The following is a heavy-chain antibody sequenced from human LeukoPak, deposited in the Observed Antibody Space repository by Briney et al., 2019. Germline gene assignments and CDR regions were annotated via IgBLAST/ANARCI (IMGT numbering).Heavy chain of an antibody. J-gene: IGHJ4*02. D-gene: IGHD5-24*01. CDR2: IHYSGST. V-gene: IGHV4-59*08. Sequence: SETLSLTCTVSGDSISSYYWSWMPQPPGKGREWIGYIHYSGSTKSNPSLKSRVTLSVDTSKNQFSLKLRSVTAADTAVYFCARHGRDGSNTNRDFDYWGQGTLVTVSS. CDR1: GDSISSYY. CDR3: ARHGRDGSNTNRDFDY.